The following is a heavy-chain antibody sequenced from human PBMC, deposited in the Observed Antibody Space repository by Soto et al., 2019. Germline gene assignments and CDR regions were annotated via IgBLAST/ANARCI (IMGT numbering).Heavy chain of an antibody. CDR3: AKEGHYYGVGSYRAFDY. Sequence: GGSLRLSCATSGFNFKTYDLSWVRQAPGRGLEWVSFISASGGTTYYADSVKGRFTISRDTSKNTIYLQMNSLRAEDTAVYYCAKEGHYYGVGSYRAFDYLGQGTLVTVSS. D-gene: IGHD3-10*01. J-gene: IGHJ4*02. CDR2: ISASGGTT. CDR1: GFNFKTYD. V-gene: IGHV3-23*01.